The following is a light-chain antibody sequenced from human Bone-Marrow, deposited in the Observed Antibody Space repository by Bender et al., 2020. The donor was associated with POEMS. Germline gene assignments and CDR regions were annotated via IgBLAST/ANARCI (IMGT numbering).Light chain of an antibody. CDR3: VAWDASLNGWV. V-gene: IGLV2-14*02. Sequence: QSALTQPASVSGSPGQSITISCTGTSSDVGRYDLVSWYQQHPGKAPKLLIYAVSKRPSGVPDRFSGSKSGTSASLAITVLQSDDEAIYFCVAWDASLNGWVFGGGTKLTVL. CDR2: AVS. CDR1: SSDVGRYDL. J-gene: IGLJ3*02.